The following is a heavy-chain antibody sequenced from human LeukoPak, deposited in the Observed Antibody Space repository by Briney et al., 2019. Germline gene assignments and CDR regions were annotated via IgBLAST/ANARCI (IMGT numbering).Heavy chain of an antibody. Sequence: GESLKIACKGSGYTFTNYWIGWVRQMPGKGLEWMGIIYPRDSETKYSPSFQGQVTISADRSINTAYLQWASLKASDTAMYYCATGYGSGRGAFDIWGQGTMVTVSS. CDR3: ATGYGSGRGAFDI. V-gene: IGHV5-51*01. D-gene: IGHD6-19*01. CDR1: GYTFTNYW. CDR2: IYPRDSET. J-gene: IGHJ3*02.